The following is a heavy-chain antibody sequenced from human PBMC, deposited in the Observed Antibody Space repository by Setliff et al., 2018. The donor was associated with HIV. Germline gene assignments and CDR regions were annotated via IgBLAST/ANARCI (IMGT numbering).Heavy chain of an antibody. V-gene: IGHV4-61*08. CDR2: INHSGST. CDR3: ARGDGYRANDAYYDTGMDV. D-gene: IGHD5-12*01. CDR1: GASISSGGFY. J-gene: IGHJ6*02. Sequence: SETLSLTCTVSGASISSGGFYWSWIRQHPGKGLEWIGEINHSGSTNYNPSLKSRVSISVDTSKNQFSLKLSSVTAADTAVYYCARGDGYRANDAYYDTGMDVWGQGITVTVSS.